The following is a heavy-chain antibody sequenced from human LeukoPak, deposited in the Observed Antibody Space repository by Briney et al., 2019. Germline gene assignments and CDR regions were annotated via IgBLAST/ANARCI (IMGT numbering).Heavy chain of an antibody. CDR3: AVAFDI. CDR2: ITSSSNTI. Sequence: PGGSLRLSCAASGFTFSSYSMNWVRQAPGKGLEWVSHITSSSNTIYYADSVKGRFTISRDNAKNSLYLQMNTLRDEDTAVYYCAVAFDIWGQGTMVTVSS. CDR1: GFTFSSYS. V-gene: IGHV3-48*02. J-gene: IGHJ3*02.